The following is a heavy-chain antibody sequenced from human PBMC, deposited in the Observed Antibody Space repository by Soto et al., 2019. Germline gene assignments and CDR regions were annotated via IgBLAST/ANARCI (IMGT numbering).Heavy chain of an antibody. Sequence: EVQLVESGGGLIQPGGSLRLSCETSGFTVSSSYMSWVRQAPGMGLEWVSVILTGGDTHYADSVKGRFTVSRDNSQNTVYLHMNNLRVEDTATYYCARGYWRLGESYYFDYWGQGTLVTVSS. J-gene: IGHJ4*02. D-gene: IGHD3-16*01. CDR3: ARGYWRLGESYYFDY. V-gene: IGHV3-53*01. CDR2: ILTGGDT. CDR1: GFTVSSSY.